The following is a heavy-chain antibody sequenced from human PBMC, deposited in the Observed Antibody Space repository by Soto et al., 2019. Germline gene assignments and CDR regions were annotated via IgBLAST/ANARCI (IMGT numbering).Heavy chain of an antibody. CDR2: IYYSGST. CDR1: GGSISSYY. V-gene: IGHV4-59*01. Sequence: QVQLQESGPGLVKPSETLSLTCTVSGGSISSYYWSWIRQPPGKGLEWIGYIYYSGSTNYNPSLKSRVTISVDTSKNQFSLKLSSVPAADTAVYYCARAIYDFWSGYYSGSVGNYMDVWGKGTTVTVSS. J-gene: IGHJ6*03. D-gene: IGHD3-3*01. CDR3: ARAIYDFWSGYYSGSVGNYMDV.